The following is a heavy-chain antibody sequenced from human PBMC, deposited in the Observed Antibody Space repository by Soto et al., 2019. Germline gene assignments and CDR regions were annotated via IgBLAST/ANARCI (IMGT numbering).Heavy chain of an antibody. CDR2: IYYCGST. Sequence: QVQLQESGPGLVKPSQTLSLMCTVSGGSISSGGYYWSWIRQLPGKGREGSGNIYYCGSTYYNPSLKSRVTISVETSKNQFSLKLSSVTAADTAVYYCARAMTTVTPYYFDYWGQGTLVTVSS. CDR1: GGSISSGGYY. CDR3: ARAMTTVTPYYFDY. V-gene: IGHV4-31*03. D-gene: IGHD4-17*01. J-gene: IGHJ4*02.